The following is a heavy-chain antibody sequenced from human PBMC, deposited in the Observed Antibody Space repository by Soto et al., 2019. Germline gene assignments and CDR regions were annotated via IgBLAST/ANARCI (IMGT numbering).Heavy chain of an antibody. D-gene: IGHD3-10*01. CDR1: GYTFTGYY. V-gene: IGHV1-2*02. Sequence: ASVKVSCKASGYTFTGYYMHWVRQAPGQGLEWVGWINPNSGGTNYAQKFQGRVTMTRDTSISTAYMELSRLRSDDTAVYYCARELRKGSSIDPWGQGTPVTVSS. J-gene: IGHJ5*02. CDR2: INPNSGGT. CDR3: ARELRKGSSIDP.